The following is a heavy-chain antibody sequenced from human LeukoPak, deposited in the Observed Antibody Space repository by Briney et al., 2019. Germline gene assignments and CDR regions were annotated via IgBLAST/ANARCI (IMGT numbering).Heavy chain of an antibody. CDR1: GFTFSSYA. Sequence: GGSLRLSCAASGFTFSSYAMSWVRQAPGKGLEWVSAISGSGGSTYYADSVKGRFTISRDNSKNTLYLQMNSLRAEDTAVYYCAKDPDPYSNYALGYFDCWGQGTLVTVSS. CDR3: AKDPDPYSNYALGYFDC. V-gene: IGHV3-23*01. CDR2: ISGSGGST. J-gene: IGHJ4*02. D-gene: IGHD4-11*01.